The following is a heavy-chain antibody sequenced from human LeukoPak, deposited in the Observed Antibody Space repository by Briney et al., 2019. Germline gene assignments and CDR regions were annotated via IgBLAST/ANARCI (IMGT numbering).Heavy chain of an antibody. D-gene: IGHD6-19*01. V-gene: IGHV3-30*02. CDR2: IRYDGSNK. Sequence: GGSLRLSCAASGFTFSSYGMHWVRQAPGKGLEWVAFIRYDGSNKYYADPVKGRFTISRDNSKNTLYLQMNSLRAEDTAVYYCASPVAVALSGAFDIWGQGTMVTVSS. J-gene: IGHJ3*02. CDR1: GFTFSSYG. CDR3: ASPVAVALSGAFDI.